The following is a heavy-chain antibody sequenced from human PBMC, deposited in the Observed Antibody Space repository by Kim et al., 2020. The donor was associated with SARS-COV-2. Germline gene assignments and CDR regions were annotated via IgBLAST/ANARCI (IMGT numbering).Heavy chain of an antibody. CDR1: GGSISSRGYF. V-gene: IGHV4-30-4*01. D-gene: IGHD3-16*01. CDR3: ARESSLGRYYFDY. CDR2: IDYNWDT. Sequence: SETLSLTCTVSGGSISSRGYFWTWIRRPPGKGLEWIGFIDYNWDTYYSPSLESRVTISLDTSKNQFSLKLISVTAADTAIYYCARESSLGRYYFDYWGQG. J-gene: IGHJ4*02.